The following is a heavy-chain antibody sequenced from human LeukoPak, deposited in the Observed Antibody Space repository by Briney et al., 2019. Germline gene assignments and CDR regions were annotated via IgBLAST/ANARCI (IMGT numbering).Heavy chain of an antibody. D-gene: IGHD4-23*01. CDR2: INSDGSIT. V-gene: IGHV3-74*01. Sequence: PGGSLRLSCAASGFTFSSYWIHWVRQAPGKGLGWVSRINSDGSITNNADSVKGRFTISRDNAKNTLYLQMNSLRAEDTAVYYCAKATVAKGPFDYWGQGTLVTVSS. J-gene: IGHJ4*02. CDR3: AKATVAKGPFDY. CDR1: GFTFSSYW.